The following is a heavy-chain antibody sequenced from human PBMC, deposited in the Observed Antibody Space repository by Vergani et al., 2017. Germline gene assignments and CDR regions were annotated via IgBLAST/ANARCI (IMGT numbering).Heavy chain of an antibody. V-gene: IGHV4-31*03. D-gene: IGHD3-22*01. Sequence: QVQLQESRPGLVKPSQTLSLTCTVSGGSISRGGYYWSWIRQHPGKGLEWIGYIYYSGSTYYNPSLKGRVTISVDTSKNQFSLKLSSVTAADTAVYDCARWGYYYDSSAPYCMDVWGQGTTVTVSS. CDR1: GGSISRGGYY. CDR2: IYYSGST. CDR3: ARWGYYYDSSAPYCMDV. J-gene: IGHJ6*02.